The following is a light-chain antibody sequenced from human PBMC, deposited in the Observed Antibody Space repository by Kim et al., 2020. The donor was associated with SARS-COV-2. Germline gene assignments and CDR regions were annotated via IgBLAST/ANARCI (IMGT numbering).Light chain of an antibody. CDR1: QSISSW. J-gene: IGKJ2*01. Sequence: LSDSVGDSVTITCRASQSISSWLAWYQQKPGKAPNLLIYKTSSLENGVPSRFSGSGYGTEFTLTISSLQPDDFATYYGQQYNSRYTFGQGTKLEI. CDR2: KTS. V-gene: IGKV1-5*03. CDR3: QQYNSRYT.